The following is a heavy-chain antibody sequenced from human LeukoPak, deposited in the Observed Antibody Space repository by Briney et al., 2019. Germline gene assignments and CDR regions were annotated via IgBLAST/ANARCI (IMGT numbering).Heavy chain of an antibody. CDR1: GGSISSGSYY. V-gene: IGHV4-61*02. CDR3: ARWASGWGANFDY. Sequence: SQNLSLTCTVSGGSISSGSYYWSWIRQPAGKGLEWIGRIYTSGSTKYNPSLKSRVTISVDTSKNQFSLKLSSVTAADTAVYYCARWASGWGANFDYWGQGTLVTVSS. J-gene: IGHJ4*02. CDR2: IYTSGST. D-gene: IGHD6-19*01.